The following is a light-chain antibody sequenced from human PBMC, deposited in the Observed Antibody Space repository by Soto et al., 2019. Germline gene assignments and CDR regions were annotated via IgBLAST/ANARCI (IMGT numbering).Light chain of an antibody. CDR3: QQSGSSPLT. J-gene: IGKJ4*01. Sequence: EIVLTQSPGTLSLSPGGRATLSCRASQSVSNNYLAWYQQKPGQAPRLLIYGASNRATGIPDRLSGSGSVTDFTLTISRLEPEDFAVYFCQQSGSSPLTFGGGTKVDIK. CDR2: GAS. CDR1: QSVSNNY. V-gene: IGKV3-20*01.